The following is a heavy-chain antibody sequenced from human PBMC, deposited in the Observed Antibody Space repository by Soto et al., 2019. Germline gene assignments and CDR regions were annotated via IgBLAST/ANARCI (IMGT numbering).Heavy chain of an antibody. D-gene: IGHD3-10*01. Sequence: SGTLSLTCTVSGGSISSSSYYWGWIRQPPGKGLEWIGSIYYNGSTYYNPSLKSRVTISVDTSKNQFSLKLSSVTAADTAVYYCARGTGVLWFGELLFYYYGMDVWGQGTTVTVSS. V-gene: IGHV4-39*07. CDR1: GGSISSSSYY. CDR2: IYYNGST. CDR3: ARGTGVLWFGELLFYYYGMDV. J-gene: IGHJ6*02.